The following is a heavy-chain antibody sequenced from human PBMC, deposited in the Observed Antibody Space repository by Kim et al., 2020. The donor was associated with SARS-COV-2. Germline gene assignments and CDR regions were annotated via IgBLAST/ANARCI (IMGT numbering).Heavy chain of an antibody. V-gene: IGHV4-34*01. J-gene: IGHJ4*02. Sequence: SETLSLTCAVYGGSFSGYYWSWIRQPPGKGLEWIGEINHSGSTNYNPSLKSRVTISVDTSKNQFSLKLSSVTAADTAVYYCARAVARTTGTQKLDYWGQGTLVTVSS. D-gene: IGHD1-1*01. CDR2: INHSGST. CDR3: ARAVARTTGTQKLDY. CDR1: GGSFSGYY.